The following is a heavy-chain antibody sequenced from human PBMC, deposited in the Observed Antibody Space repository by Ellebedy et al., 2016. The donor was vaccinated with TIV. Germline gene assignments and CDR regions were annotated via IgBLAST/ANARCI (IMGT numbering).Heavy chain of an antibody. CDR2: IYSGGST. Sequence: PGGSLRLSCAASGFTVSNNYISWVRQAPGKGLEWVSVIYSGGSTYYADSVKGRFTISRDNSKNTVYLQMNSLRAEDTAVYYCARGRPTYYDFWSGYYNWFDPWGQGTLVSVSS. D-gene: IGHD3-3*01. J-gene: IGHJ5*02. CDR1: GFTVSNNY. CDR3: ARGRPTYYDFWSGYYNWFDP. V-gene: IGHV3-53*01.